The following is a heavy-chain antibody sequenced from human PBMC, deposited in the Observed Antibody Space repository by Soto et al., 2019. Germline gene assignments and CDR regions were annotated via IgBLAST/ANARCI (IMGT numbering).Heavy chain of an antibody. J-gene: IGHJ3*01. V-gene: IGHV4-31*03. D-gene: IGHD4-17*01. CDR1: GVSITSGAYY. Sequence: TLSLTCTLSGVSITSGAYYWTWVRQHPGKGLEWIGYIYYNGNTYFSPSLKSRLPISIDTSKNQFSLKLSSVTAADTAMYYCARARLRAVYAFDFWGQGTMVTVSS. CDR3: ARARLRAVYAFDF. CDR2: IYYNGNT.